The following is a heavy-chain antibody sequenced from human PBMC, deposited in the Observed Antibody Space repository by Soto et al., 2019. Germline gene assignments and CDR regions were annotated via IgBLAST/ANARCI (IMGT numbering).Heavy chain of an antibody. V-gene: IGHV1-69*06. J-gene: IGHJ4*02. CDR2: IIPIFGTA. Sequence: QVQLVQSGAEVKKPGSSVKVSCKASGGTFSSYAISWVRQAPGQGLEWMGGIIPIFGTANYAQKFQGRVTISADKSTSKAYMELSSLRSEDTAVYYCARVPGYNWNRGDYFDYWGQGTLVTVSS. D-gene: IGHD1-20*01. CDR3: ARVPGYNWNRGDYFDY. CDR1: GGTFSSYA.